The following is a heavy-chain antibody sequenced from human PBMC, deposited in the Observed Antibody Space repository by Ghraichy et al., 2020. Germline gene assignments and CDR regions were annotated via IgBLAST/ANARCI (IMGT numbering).Heavy chain of an antibody. CDR2: INPNSGGT. Sequence: KVSCKASGYTFTGYYMHWVRQAPGQGLEWMGWINPNSGGTNYAQKFQGRVTMTRDTSISTAYMELSRLRSDDTAVYYCAREGISHCTNGVCYDYWGQGTLVTVSS. V-gene: IGHV1-2*02. D-gene: IGHD2-8*01. CDR3: AREGISHCTNGVCYDY. CDR1: GYTFTGYY. J-gene: IGHJ4*02.